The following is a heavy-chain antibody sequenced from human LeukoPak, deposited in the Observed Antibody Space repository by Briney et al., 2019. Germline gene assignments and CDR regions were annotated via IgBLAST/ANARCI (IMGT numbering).Heavy chain of an antibody. CDR1: GYTFTNYD. CDR2: INPNSGGT. CDR3: ARGPPGRY. D-gene: IGHD1-26*01. Sequence: RASVKVSCKASGYTFTNYDINWVRQTTGQGLEWMGWINPNSGGTNYAQKFQGRVTMTRDTSISTAYMELSRLRSDDTAVYYCARGPPGRYWGQGTLVTVSS. V-gene: IGHV1-2*02. J-gene: IGHJ4*02.